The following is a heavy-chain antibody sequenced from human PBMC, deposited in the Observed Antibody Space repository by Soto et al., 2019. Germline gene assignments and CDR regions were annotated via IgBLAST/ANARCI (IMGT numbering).Heavy chain of an antibody. J-gene: IGHJ6*03. V-gene: IGHV1-69*08. Sequence: QGQLVQSGAEVKKPGSSVKVSCTASEGTFSAYTINWVRQAPGQRLEWMARIIPKHGTATYAEKLQGRAATTADRSTNTAYLELSSMRSDDTAVYYCARHVLLPSSKCYYMDVWGKGTTVTASS. D-gene: IGHD3-3*02. CDR2: IIPKHGTA. CDR1: EGTFSAYT. CDR3: ARHVLLPSSKCYYMDV.